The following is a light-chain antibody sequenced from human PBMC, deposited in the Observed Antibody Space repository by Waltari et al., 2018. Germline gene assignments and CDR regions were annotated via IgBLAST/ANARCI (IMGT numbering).Light chain of an antibody. CDR2: WAS. CDR1: QSLLYTSNNKNY. V-gene: IGKV4-1*01. CDR3: LQYLHTPRT. J-gene: IGKJ1*01. Sequence: DVVMTQSPDSLAVSLGERATINCKSSQSLLYTSNNKNYLAWYQQKPGQPPKILIYWASIRESGVPDRFSGSGSGTEFTLTISGLQAEDVASYFCLQYLHTPRTFGQGTKVEIK.